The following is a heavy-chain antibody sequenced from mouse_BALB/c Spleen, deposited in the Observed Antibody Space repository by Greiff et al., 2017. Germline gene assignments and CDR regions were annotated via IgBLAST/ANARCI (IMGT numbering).Heavy chain of an antibody. CDR1: GYTFTDYW. V-gene: IGHV1-69*01. Sequence: VQLQQPGAELVMPGASVKMSCKASGYTFTDYWMHWVKQRPGQGLEWIGAIDTSDSYTSYNQKFKGKATLTVDESSSTAYMQLSSLTSEDSAVYYCARTTTVVAPVDYWGQGTTLTVSS. CDR2: IDTSDSYT. J-gene: IGHJ2*01. CDR3: ARTTTVVAPVDY. D-gene: IGHD1-1*01.